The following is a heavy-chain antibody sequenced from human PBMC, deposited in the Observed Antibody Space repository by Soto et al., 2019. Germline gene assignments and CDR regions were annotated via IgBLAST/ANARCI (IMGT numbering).Heavy chain of an antibody. CDR1: GASIGSGSYY. Sequence: QVQLQESGPGLVQPSQTLSLTCTVSGASIGSGSYYWSWIRQYPGEGLVWIGHIYDSGRTYYNPSLESRVSISIHTSKNEFSLTLTSVTAADTAVYYCARLTTIITGAFDDWGLGTVVTVSS. V-gene: IGHV4-31*03. CDR3: ARLTTIITGAFDD. CDR2: IYDSGRT. D-gene: IGHD7-27*01. J-gene: IGHJ4*02.